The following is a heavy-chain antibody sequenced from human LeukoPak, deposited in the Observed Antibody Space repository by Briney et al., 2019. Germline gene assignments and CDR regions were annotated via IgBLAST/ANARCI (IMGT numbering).Heavy chain of an antibody. D-gene: IGHD3-10*01. CDR1: GFTFSSYW. CDR2: IKQDGSEK. V-gene: IGHV3-7*01. CDR3: ARVGFGDGWLKTYYYYYGMDV. J-gene: IGHJ6*02. Sequence: GGSLRLSCAASGFTFSSYWMSWVRQAPGKGLEWVANIKQDGSEKYYVDSVKGRFTISRDNAKNSLYLQMNSLRAEDTAVYYCARVGFGDGWLKTYYYYYGMDVWGQGTTVTVSS.